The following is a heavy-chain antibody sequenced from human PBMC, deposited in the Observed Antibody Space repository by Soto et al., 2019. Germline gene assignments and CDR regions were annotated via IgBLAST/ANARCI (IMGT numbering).Heavy chain of an antibody. CDR3: ARHSRGAAAAFDY. J-gene: IGHJ4*02. Sequence: PSETLSLTCTVSGGSINSFYWSWIRRPPGKGLDWIGYISHSGSSAYNPSLKSRVTISVDTSKNQFSLTLNSVIAADTAMYFYARHSRGAAAAFDYWGQGTLVTLSS. CDR1: GGSINSFY. D-gene: IGHD6-13*01. CDR2: ISHSGSS. V-gene: IGHV4-59*08.